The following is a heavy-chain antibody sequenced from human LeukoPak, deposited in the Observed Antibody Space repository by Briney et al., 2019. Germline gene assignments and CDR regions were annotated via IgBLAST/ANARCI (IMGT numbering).Heavy chain of an antibody. D-gene: IGHD3-10*01. CDR2: FNHSGST. Sequence: SETLSLTCAVYGGSFSGYYWSWIRQPPGKGLEWIGEFNHSGSTNYNPSLKSRVTISVDTSKNQFSLKLSSVTAADTAVYYCARSRLLWFRELLYDYWGQGTLVTVSS. CDR1: GGSFSGYY. V-gene: IGHV4-34*01. CDR3: ARSRLLWFRELLYDY. J-gene: IGHJ4*02.